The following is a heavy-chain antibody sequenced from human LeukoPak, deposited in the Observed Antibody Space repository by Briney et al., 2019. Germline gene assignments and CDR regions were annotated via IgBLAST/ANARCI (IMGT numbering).Heavy chain of an antibody. J-gene: IGHJ4*02. CDR1: GDSISTSSYY. D-gene: IGHD3-10*01. CDR2: IYYSGST. V-gene: IGHV4-39*02. CDR3: ARDMVRGVIEN. Sequence: SETLSLTCSVSGDSISTSSYYWGWIRRPPGKGLEWIGTIYYSGSTYYNPSLTSRVTISVDTSKNQFSLKLSSVTAADTAVYYCARDMVRGVIENWGQGTLVTVSS.